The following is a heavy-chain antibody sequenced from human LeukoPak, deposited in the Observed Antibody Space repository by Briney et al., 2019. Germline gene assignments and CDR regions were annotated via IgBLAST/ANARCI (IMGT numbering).Heavy chain of an antibody. V-gene: IGHV4-59*01. D-gene: IGHD3-16*01. CDR1: GGSISSYY. CDR2: IYYSGST. CDR3: ARGGTGLRSAAQLNY. J-gene: IGHJ4*02. Sequence: SETLSLTCTVSGGSISSYYWSWIRQPPGKGLEWIGYIYYSGSTNYNPSLKSRVTLSVDTSKNQFSLKLSSVTAADTAVYYCARGGTGLRSAAQLNYWGQGTLVTVSS.